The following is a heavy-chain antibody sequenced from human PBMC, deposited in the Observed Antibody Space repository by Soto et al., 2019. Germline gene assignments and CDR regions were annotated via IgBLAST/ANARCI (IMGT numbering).Heavy chain of an antibody. CDR1: GSTFDDYA. Sequence: PGGSLRLSCAASGSTFDDYAMHWVRQAPGKGLEWVSGISWNSGSIGYADSVKGRFTISRDNAKNSLYLQMNSLRAEDTALYYCAKDRHSSSWYSSIDYWGQGTLVTVSS. CDR2: ISWNSGSI. CDR3: AKDRHSSSWYSSIDY. J-gene: IGHJ4*02. V-gene: IGHV3-9*01. D-gene: IGHD6-13*01.